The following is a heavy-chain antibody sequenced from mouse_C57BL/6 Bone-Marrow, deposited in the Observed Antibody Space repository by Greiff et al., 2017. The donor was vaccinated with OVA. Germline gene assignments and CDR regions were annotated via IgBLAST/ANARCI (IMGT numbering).Heavy chain of an antibody. V-gene: IGHV1-64*01. CDR2: IHPNSGST. CDR3: ARLGVTTWLNY. Sequence: QVQLKQSGAELVKPGASVKLSCKASGYTFTSYWMHWVKQRPGQGLEWIGMIHPNSGSTNYNEKFKSKATLTVDKSSSTAYMQLSSLTSEDSAVYYCARLGVTTWLNYWGQGTTLTVSS. D-gene: IGHD2-2*01. CDR1: GYTFTSYW. J-gene: IGHJ2*01.